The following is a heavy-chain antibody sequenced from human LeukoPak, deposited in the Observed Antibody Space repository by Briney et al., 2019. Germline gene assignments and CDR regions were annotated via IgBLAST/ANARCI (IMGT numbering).Heavy chain of an antibody. V-gene: IGHV3-23*01. CDR3: AILRLRNDY. D-gene: IGHD4-17*01. J-gene: IGHJ4*02. CDR1: GFTFSIYG. Sequence: GGSLRLSCAASGFTFSIYGMSWVRQAPGKGLEWVSAISGSGGSTYYADSVKGRFTISRDNSRNTLYLQMNSLRAEDTAVYYCAILRLRNDYWGQGTLVTVSS. CDR2: ISGSGGST.